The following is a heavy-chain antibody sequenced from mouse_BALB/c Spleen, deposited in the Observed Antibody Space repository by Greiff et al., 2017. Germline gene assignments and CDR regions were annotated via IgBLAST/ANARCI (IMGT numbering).Heavy chain of an antibody. Sequence: QVQLQQSGPELVKPGASVKISCKASGYAFSSSWMNWVKQRPGQGLEWIGRIYPGDGDTNYNGKFKGKATLTADKSSSTAYMQLSSLTSVDSAVYFCARSGENYAMDYWGQGTSVTVSS. CDR1: GYAFSSSW. D-gene: IGHD3-1*01. CDR3: ARSGENYAMDY. J-gene: IGHJ4*01. V-gene: IGHV1-82*01. CDR2: IYPGDGDT.